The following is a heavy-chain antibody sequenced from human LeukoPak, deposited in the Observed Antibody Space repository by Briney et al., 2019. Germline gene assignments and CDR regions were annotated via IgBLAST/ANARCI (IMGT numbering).Heavy chain of an antibody. V-gene: IGHV3-30*03. J-gene: IGHJ4*02. Sequence: GGSLRLSCAASGFTFSSYGMHWVRQAPGKGLEWVAVISYDGSNKYYADSVKGRFTISRDNAKNSLYLQMNSLRAEDTAVYYCARDSSGWHYFDSWGQGTLVTVSS. CDR3: ARDSSGWHYFDS. CDR2: ISYDGSNK. CDR1: GFTFSSYG. D-gene: IGHD6-19*01.